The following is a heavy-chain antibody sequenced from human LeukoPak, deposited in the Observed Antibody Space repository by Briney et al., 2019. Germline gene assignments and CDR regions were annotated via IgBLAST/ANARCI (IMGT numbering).Heavy chain of an antibody. CDR1: GYTFTSNY. CDR2: INPSGGST. J-gene: IGHJ5*02. D-gene: IGHD4-23*01. V-gene: IGHV1-46*01. Sequence: ASVKVSCKASGYTFTSNYMHWVRQAPGQGLEWMGLINPSGGSTIYAERFQGRIIMTRDMSMTTDYMELSSLRSEDTAVYYCARDNSIGGRGWWFDPWGQGTLVTVSS. CDR3: ARDNSIGGRGWWFDP.